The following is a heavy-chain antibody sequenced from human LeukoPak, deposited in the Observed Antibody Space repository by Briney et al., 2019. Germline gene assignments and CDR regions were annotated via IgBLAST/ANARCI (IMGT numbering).Heavy chain of an antibody. CDR2: ISAYNGNT. J-gene: IGHJ3*02. V-gene: IGHV1-18*01. D-gene: IGHD4-17*01. CDR3: ARDPMTTVTAGAANAFDI. CDR1: GYSFTSYG. Sequence: ASLKVLCKASGYSFTSYGMGWVRHAPGQGLEWIGWISAYNGNTNYAQKLQGRVTMTTDTSTSTAYMELRSLRSDDTAVYYCARDPMTTVTAGAANAFDIWGQGTMVTVSS.